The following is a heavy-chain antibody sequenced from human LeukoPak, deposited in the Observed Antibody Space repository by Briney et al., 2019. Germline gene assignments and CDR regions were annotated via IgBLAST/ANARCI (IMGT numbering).Heavy chain of an antibody. D-gene: IGHD2-21*02. V-gene: IGHV3-23*01. CDR2: LSGSGGRI. Sequence: PGGSLRLSCAASGFTFSNYAMSWVRQAPGKGLEWVAALSGSGGRIYYADSVKGRFTISRDNSKNTLYLQMSSLRAEDTAVYYCAKSLGIVVVTANFDSWGQGTLVSVSS. J-gene: IGHJ4*02. CDR3: AKSLGIVVVTANFDS. CDR1: GFTFSNYA.